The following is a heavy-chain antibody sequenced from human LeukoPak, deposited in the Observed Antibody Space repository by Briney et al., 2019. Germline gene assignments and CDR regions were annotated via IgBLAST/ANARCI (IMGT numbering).Heavy chain of an antibody. D-gene: IGHD3-16*01. CDR1: GGSFSGHY. Sequence: SETLSLTCAVYGGSFSGHYWTWIRQPPGKGLQWIGEVNDRGSANYNPSLKSRLTISEDKSKNQFSLRLPSVTAADTAVYYCARGVVSGRFGDYYYYMDVWGTGTAVTVSS. CDR2: VNDRGSA. V-gene: IGHV4-34*01. CDR3: ARGVVSGRFGDYYYYMDV. J-gene: IGHJ6*03.